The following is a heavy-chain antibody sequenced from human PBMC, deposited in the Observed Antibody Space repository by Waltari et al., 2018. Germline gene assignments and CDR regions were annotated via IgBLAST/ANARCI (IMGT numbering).Heavy chain of an antibody. J-gene: IGHJ5*02. CDR2: IKMDERAT. CDR3: ARSCGLRCHWFDP. V-gene: IGHV3-74*01. D-gene: IGHD4-17*01. Sequence: EVQLVESGGGLVQPGGSLRLSCAASGFTFTRYWMHWVRQAPGKGMVWISRIKMDERATSYADSWKGRFTISRDNTKNTLYLQMNSLRAEDTAVYYCARSCGLRCHWFDPWGQGTLVTVSS. CDR1: GFTFTRYW.